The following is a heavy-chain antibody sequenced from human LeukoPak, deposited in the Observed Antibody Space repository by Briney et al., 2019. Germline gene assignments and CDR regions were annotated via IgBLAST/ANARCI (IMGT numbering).Heavy chain of an antibody. J-gene: IGHJ4*02. CDR3: ARLKFDVLTGYYEALDY. CDR1: GDSLINFY. V-gene: IGHV4-59*08. Sequence: PSETLSLTCTVSGDSLINFYWSWIRQPPGKGLEWIGYIYYSGTTNYNPSLKSRVTMSVDTPKNQFSLNLRSVTAADTAVYHCARLKFDVLTGYYEALDYWGQGTLVTVSS. D-gene: IGHD3-9*01. CDR2: IYYSGTT.